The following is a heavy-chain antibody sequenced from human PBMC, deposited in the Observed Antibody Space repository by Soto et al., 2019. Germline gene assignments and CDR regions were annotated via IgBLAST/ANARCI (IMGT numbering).Heavy chain of an antibody. CDR1: GFTFSSYG. Sequence: PGGSLRLSCAASGFTFSSYGMHWVRQAPGKGLEWVAVISYDGSNKYYADSVKGRFTISRDNSKNTLYLQMNSLRAEDTAVYYCAKDTDQYGMDVWGQGTTVTVSS. CDR2: ISYDGSNK. CDR3: AKDTDQYGMDV. J-gene: IGHJ6*02. V-gene: IGHV3-30*18.